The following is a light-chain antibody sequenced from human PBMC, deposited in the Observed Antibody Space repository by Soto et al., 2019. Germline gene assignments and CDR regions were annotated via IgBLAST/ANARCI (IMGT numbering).Light chain of an antibody. CDR2: DDS. CDR3: QVWDSRSDHVV. J-gene: IGLJ2*01. Sequence: SYELTQPPSVSVAPGQTARITCGGNNLGSKSVHWYQQKPGQAPVLVVHDDSDRPSGIPERFSGSNSGNTATLTISRVEAGDAADYYCQVWDSRSDHVVFGGGTKLTVL. V-gene: IGLV3-21*02. CDR1: NLGSKS.